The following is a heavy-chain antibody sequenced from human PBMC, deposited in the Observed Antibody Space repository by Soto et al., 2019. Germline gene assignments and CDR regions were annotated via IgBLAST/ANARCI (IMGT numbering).Heavy chain of an antibody. D-gene: IGHD2-15*01. CDR3: AGISRGQ. V-gene: IGHV3-7*01. Sequence: EAQLVESGGDLVQPGGSLRLSCAASGFTLNRDWTSWVRQAPGKGLEWVASITDDGTGKFYVDSVKGRFTISRDDAKNSLYLQMISLRAEDTAVYYCAGISRGQWGQGTLVTVSS. CDR1: GFTLNRDW. CDR2: ITDDGTGK. J-gene: IGHJ4*02.